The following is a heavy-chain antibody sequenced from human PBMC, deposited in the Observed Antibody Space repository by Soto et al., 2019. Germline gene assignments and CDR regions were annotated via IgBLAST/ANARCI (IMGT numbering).Heavy chain of an antibody. CDR3: ARGHLVLPAAIHYYYGMDV. CDR1: GFTFSSYS. CDR2: ISSSSSYI. Sequence: EVQLVESGGGLVKPGGSLRLSCAASGFTFSSYSMNWVRQAPGKGLEWVSSISSSSSYIYYADSVKGRFTISRDNAKSSLYRQMNSLRAEDTAVYYCARGHLVLPAAIHYYYGMDVWGQGTTVTVSS. V-gene: IGHV3-21*01. J-gene: IGHJ6*02. D-gene: IGHD2-2*02.